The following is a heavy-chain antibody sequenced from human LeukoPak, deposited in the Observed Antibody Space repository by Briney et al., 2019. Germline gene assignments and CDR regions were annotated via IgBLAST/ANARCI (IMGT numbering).Heavy chain of an antibody. J-gene: IGHJ4*02. CDR3: ARAPVFAYSSSSGKLLDY. D-gene: IGHD6-6*01. CDR2: INTDGSST. Sequence: GGSLRLSCAASGFTFSSYWMHWVRHAPGKGLVWVSRINTDGSSTSYADSVKGRFTISRDNAKNTLYLQMNSLRAEDTAVYYCARAPVFAYSSSSGKLLDYWGQGTLVTVSS. CDR1: GFTFSSYW. V-gene: IGHV3-74*01.